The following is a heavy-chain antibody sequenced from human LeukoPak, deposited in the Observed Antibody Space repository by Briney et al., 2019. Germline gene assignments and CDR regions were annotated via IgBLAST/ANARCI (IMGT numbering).Heavy chain of an antibody. J-gene: IGHJ6*02. CDR3: ARGKVGAGYYGLDV. CDR1: GGSISDYY. CDR2: IYHSGST. D-gene: IGHD1-26*01. Sequence: SETLSLTCTVSGGSISDYYWSWIRQPPGKGLEWIGHIYHSGSTNYNPSLKSRVTISVDMSKNQFSLKLSSVTAADTAVYHCARGKVGAGYYGLDVWGQGTTVTVSS. V-gene: IGHV4-59*01.